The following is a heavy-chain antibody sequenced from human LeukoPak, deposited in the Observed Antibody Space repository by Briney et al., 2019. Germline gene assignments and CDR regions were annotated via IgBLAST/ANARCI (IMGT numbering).Heavy chain of an antibody. CDR2: IRYDADNK. Sequence: GGSLRLSCAASGFTFSTYGMHWVRQAPGKGLEWVAFIRYDADNKYYADSVRGRFTISRDNSKNTLFLQMNSLRAEDTAVYYCAKALGGYYNFDFWGQGTLVTVSS. CDR1: GFTFSTYG. D-gene: IGHD2-21*02. J-gene: IGHJ4*02. CDR3: AKALGGYYNFDF. V-gene: IGHV3-30*02.